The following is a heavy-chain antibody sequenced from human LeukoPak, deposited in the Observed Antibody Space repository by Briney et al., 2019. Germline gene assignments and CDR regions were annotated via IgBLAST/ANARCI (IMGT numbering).Heavy chain of an antibody. J-gene: IGHJ5*02. Sequence: ASVKVSCKASGYTFTGYYMHWVRQAPGQGLEWMGRINPNSGGTNYAQKFQGRVTMTRDTSISTAYMELSRLRSDDTAVYYCARGRYDSSGYALNWLDPWGQGTLVTVSS. CDR1: GYTFTGYY. CDR3: ARGRYDSSGYALNWLDP. CDR2: INPNSGGT. V-gene: IGHV1-2*06. D-gene: IGHD3-22*01.